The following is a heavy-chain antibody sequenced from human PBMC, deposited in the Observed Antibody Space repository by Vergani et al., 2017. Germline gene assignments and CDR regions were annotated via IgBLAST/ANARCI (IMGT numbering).Heavy chain of an antibody. CDR1: GFTFNTYT. V-gene: IGHV3-21*01. J-gene: IGHJ6*02. Sequence: EVQLVESGGALVKPGGSLRLSCTASGFTFNTYTMNWVRQAPGKGLEWVSYISGGRNCIYYAYSVKGRFTITRDNAKNSLYLQMNSLRAEDTAVYYCARELKSQYYYYTMNVWGQGTTVTVSS. CDR2: ISGGRNCI. CDR3: ARELKSQYYYYTMNV.